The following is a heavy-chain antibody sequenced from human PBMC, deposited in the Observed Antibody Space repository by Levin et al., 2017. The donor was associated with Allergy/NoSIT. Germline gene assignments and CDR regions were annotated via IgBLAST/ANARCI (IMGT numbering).Heavy chain of an antibody. CDR1: GGSISSSSYY. V-gene: IGHV4-39*01. J-gene: IGHJ4*02. D-gene: IGHD3-3*01. Sequence: SQTLSLTCTVSGGSISSSSYYWGWIRQPPGKGLEWIGSIYYSGSTYYNPSLKSRVTISVDTSKNQFSLKLSSVTAADTAVYYCARLRLEWLPDYWGQGTLVTVSS. CDR2: IYYSGST. CDR3: ARLRLEWLPDY.